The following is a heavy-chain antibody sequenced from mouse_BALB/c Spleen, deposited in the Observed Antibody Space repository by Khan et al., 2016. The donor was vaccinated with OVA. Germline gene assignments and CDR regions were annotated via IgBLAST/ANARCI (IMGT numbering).Heavy chain of an antibody. D-gene: IGHD2-13*01. J-gene: IGHJ4*01. Sequence: EVQLQESGPGLVKPSQSLSLTCTVTGYSITSDYAWNWIRQFPGNKLEWMGYISSTGSTSYNPSLKSRISITRATSKTQFFLHLNSVTTEDTATYYCARSLYYSDSYAMDYWGQGTSVTVSS. V-gene: IGHV3-2*02. CDR2: ISSTGST. CDR1: GYSITSDYA. CDR3: ARSLYYSDSYAMDY.